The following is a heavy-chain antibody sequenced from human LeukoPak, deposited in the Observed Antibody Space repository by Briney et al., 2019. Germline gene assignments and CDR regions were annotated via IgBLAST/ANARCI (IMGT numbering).Heavy chain of an antibody. Sequence: ASETLSLTCTVSGGSISSSSYYWGWIRQPPGKGLEWIGSIYYSGSTYYNPSLKSRVTISVDTSKNQFSLKLSSVTAADTAVYYCASVEWIQLWLRDYYYMDVWGKGTTVTVSS. V-gene: IGHV4-39*07. CDR2: IYYSGST. D-gene: IGHD5-18*01. CDR1: GGSISSSSYY. CDR3: ASVEWIQLWLRDYYYMDV. J-gene: IGHJ6*03.